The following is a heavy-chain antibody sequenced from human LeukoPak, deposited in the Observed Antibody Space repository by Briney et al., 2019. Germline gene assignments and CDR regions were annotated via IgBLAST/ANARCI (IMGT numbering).Heavy chain of an antibody. CDR1: GYTFTGYY. Sequence: ASVKVSCKASGYTFTGYYMHWVRQAPGQGLAWMGRINPNSGGTNYAQRFQGRVTMTRDTSISTAYMELSRLTSDDTAVYYCARWVGYSNWFDPWGQGTLVTVSS. V-gene: IGHV1-2*06. J-gene: IGHJ5*02. D-gene: IGHD2-15*01. CDR3: ARWVGYSNWFDP. CDR2: INPNSGGT.